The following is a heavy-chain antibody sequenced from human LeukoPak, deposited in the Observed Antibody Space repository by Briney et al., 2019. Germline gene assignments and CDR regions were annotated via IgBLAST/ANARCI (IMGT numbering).Heavy chain of an antibody. V-gene: IGHV4-59*08. D-gene: IGHD5-24*01. J-gene: IGHJ5*02. CDR2: MFYSGTT. CDR1: GGSISSYY. CDR3: ARLGDGNWFDR. Sequence: SETLSLTCTVSGGSISSYYWSWIRQPPGKGLEWIGFMFYSGTTNYKPSLKSRVTISVDTSKNQLSLKLSSVTAADTAVYYCARLGDGNWFDRWGQGSLVSVSA.